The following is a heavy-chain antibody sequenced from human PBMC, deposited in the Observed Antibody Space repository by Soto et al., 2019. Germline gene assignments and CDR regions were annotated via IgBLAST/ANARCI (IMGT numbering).Heavy chain of an antibody. V-gene: IGHV3-33*01. CDR1: GFIFSSYG. J-gene: IGHJ6*02. Sequence: QVNLVESGGGAVQRGRSLRVSCAASGFIFSSYGMHWVRQAPGKGLGWVAFINYDGSNKFYGDAVKGRFTISRDNSKKAVHLQMNSLRGEDTAVYYCARCKQKVMHCGLDVWGHGATVTVSS. CDR2: INYDGSNK. D-gene: IGHD2-21*01. CDR3: ARCKQKVMHCGLDV.